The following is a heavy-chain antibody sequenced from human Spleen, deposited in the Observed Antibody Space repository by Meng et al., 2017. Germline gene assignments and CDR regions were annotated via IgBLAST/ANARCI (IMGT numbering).Heavy chain of an antibody. V-gene: IGHV3-9*01. D-gene: IGHD6-19*01. J-gene: IGHJ4*02. CDR1: GFTFSSYG. Sequence: SLKISCAASGFTFSSYGMSWVRQAPGKGLEWVSGISWNSGSIGYADSVKGRFTISRDNSKNSLYLQMNSLRAEDTALYYCAKEGGIAVAGEPGREPFDYWGQETLVTVSS. CDR3: AKEGGIAVAGEPGREPFDY. CDR2: ISWNSGSI.